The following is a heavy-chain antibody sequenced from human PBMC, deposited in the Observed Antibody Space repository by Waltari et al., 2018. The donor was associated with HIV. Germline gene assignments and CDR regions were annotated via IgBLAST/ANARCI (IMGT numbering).Heavy chain of an antibody. Sequence: QVQLVESGGGVVQPGRSLRLSCASSGFTFSSYDMHLVRQAPGKGLGWVAFKSYDGSNKYYAASVKGRFTISRDNSKNTLYLQMSSLRAEDTAVYYCARDQTMTRAFDIWGQGTMVTVSS. J-gene: IGHJ3*02. CDR2: KSYDGSNK. V-gene: IGHV3-30*15. D-gene: IGHD3-22*01. CDR3: ARDQTMTRAFDI. CDR1: GFTFSSYD.